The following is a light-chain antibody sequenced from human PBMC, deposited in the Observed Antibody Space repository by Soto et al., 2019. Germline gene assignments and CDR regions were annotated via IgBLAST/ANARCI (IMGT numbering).Light chain of an antibody. CDR1: SSDVGGYNY. V-gene: IGLV2-14*01. Sequence: QSVLTQPASVSGSPGQSITISCTGTSSDVGGYNYVSWYQQHPGKAPKLMIYEVSNRPSGVSTRFSGSKSVNTASLTISGLQAEDEADYYCSSYTISTTLVFGPGPQVTVL. J-gene: IGLJ1*01. CDR3: SSYTISTTLV. CDR2: EVS.